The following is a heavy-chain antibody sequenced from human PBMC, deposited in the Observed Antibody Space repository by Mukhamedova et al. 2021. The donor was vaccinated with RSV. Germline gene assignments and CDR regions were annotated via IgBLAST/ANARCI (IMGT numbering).Heavy chain of an antibody. Sequence: IRQPPGKGLEWIGSIYHSGSTYYNPSLKSRVTISVDTSKNQFSLKLSSVTAADTAVYYCARGGDFWSGYFDYLGQGTLVTVSS. D-gene: IGHD3-3*01. J-gene: IGHJ4*02. CDR3: ARGGDFWSGYFDY. V-gene: IGHV4-38-2*02. CDR2: IYHSGST.